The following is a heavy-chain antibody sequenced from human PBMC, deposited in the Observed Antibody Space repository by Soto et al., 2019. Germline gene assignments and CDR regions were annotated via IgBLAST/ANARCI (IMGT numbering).Heavy chain of an antibody. CDR2: TSHSGNT. V-gene: IGHV4-30-2*01. D-gene: IGHD1-1*01. CDR1: GGSVSSGGFS. J-gene: IGHJ4*02. CDR3: ARAVLERLPFDS. Sequence: QLQLQESGSGLVKPSQTLSLTCDVSGGSVSSGGFSWNWFRQPRGKVLEWIGYTSHSGNTYYNPSINSRASISTDSSKNQFSLTLSSLTAADTAVYYCARAVLERLPFDSWGQGTLVTVSS.